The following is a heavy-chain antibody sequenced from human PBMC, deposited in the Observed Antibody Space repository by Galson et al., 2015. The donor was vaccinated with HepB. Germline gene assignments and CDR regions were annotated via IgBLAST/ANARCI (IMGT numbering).Heavy chain of an antibody. CDR2: ISYDESNK. V-gene: IGHV3-33*05. D-gene: IGHD3-9*01. CDR3: ARGGGLLTGYRGMDV. J-gene: IGHJ6*02. CDR1: GISLIEHT. Sequence: SLRLSCAASGISLIEHTIYWVRQAPGKGLEWVAVISYDESNKLYADSVKGRSTISRDISKNTLYLQMNSLRVEDMALYFCARGGGLLTGYRGMDVWGQGTTVTVSS.